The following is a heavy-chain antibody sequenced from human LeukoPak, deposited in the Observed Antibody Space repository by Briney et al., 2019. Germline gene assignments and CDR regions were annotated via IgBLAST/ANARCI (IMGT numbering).Heavy chain of an antibody. CDR1: GFTFSSYS. Sequence: GGSLRLSCAASGFTFSSYSINWVRQAPGKGLEWVSSISSSSYIYYADSVKGRFTISRDNAKNSLYLQMNSLRAEDTAVYYCARTGVVVAALERGVANWFDPWGQGTLVTVSS. V-gene: IGHV3-21*01. CDR2: ISSSSYI. D-gene: IGHD2-15*01. CDR3: ARTGVVVAALERGVANWFDP. J-gene: IGHJ5*02.